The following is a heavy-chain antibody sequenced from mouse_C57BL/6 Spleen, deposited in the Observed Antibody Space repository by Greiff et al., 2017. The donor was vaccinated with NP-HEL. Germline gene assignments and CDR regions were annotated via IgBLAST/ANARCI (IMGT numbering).Heavy chain of an antibody. CDR1: GYTFTSYW. CDR2: IDPSDSET. J-gene: IGHJ3*01. Sequence: QVQLQQPGAELVRPGSSVKLSCKASGYTFTSYWMHWVKQRPIQGLEWIGNIDPSDSETHYNQKFKDKATLTVDKSSSTAYMQLSSLTSEDSAVYYCAREGDGSSLFAYWGQGTLVTVSA. V-gene: IGHV1-52*01. D-gene: IGHD1-1*01. CDR3: AREGDGSSLFAY.